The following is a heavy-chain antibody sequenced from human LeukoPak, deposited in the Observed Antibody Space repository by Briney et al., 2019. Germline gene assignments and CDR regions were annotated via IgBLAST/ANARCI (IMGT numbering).Heavy chain of an antibody. D-gene: IGHD4-17*01. V-gene: IGHV4-34*01. J-gene: IGHJ6*02. CDR3: ARDRRDYGDPISYGMDV. CDR1: GGSFSGYY. CDR2: INHSGST. Sequence: PSETLSLTCAVYGGSFSGYYWSWIRQPPGKGLEWIGEINHSGSTNYNPSLKSRVTISVDTSKNQFSLKLSSVTAADTAVYYCARDRRDYGDPISYGMDVWGQGTTVTVSS.